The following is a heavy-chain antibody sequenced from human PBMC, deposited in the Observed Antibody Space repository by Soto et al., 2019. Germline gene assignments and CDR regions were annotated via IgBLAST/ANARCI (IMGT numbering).Heavy chain of an antibody. Sequence: GGSLRLSCAASGFTFSSYWMSWVRQAPGKGLEWVANIKQDGSEKYYVDSVKGRFTISRDNAKNSLYLQMNSLRAEDTAVYYCARGDDCSSTSCYDAFDIWGQGTMVTFSS. CDR3: ARGDDCSSTSCYDAFDI. V-gene: IGHV3-7*03. J-gene: IGHJ3*02. D-gene: IGHD2-2*01. CDR2: IKQDGSEK. CDR1: GFTFSSYW.